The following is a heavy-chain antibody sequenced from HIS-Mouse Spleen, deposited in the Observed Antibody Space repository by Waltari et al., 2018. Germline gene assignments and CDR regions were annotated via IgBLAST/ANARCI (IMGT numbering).Heavy chain of an antibody. CDR3: ARGVAAALDAFDI. J-gene: IGHJ3*02. V-gene: IGHV3-11*01. Sequence: QVQLVESGGGLVKPGGSLRLSCAASGFTFGDYHLSWIPQAPGKGLEWVSYISSSGSTIYYADSVKGRFTISRDNAKNSLYLQMNSLRAEDTAVYYCARGVAAALDAFDIWGQGTMVTVSS. CDR2: ISSSGSTI. CDR1: GFTFGDYH. D-gene: IGHD6-13*01.